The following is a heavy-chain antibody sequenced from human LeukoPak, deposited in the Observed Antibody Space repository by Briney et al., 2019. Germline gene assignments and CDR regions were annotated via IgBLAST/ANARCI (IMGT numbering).Heavy chain of an antibody. D-gene: IGHD2-15*01. V-gene: IGHV3-30*02. CDR1: GFTFSSYG. CDR2: IRYDGSNK. Sequence: GGSLILSCAASGFTFSSYGMHWVRQAPGKGLEWVAFIRYDGSNKYYADSVKGRFTISRDNSKNTLYLQMNSLRAEDTAVYYCAKDGGRYCSGGSGPGQGPHYFDYWGQGTLVTVSS. CDR3: AKDGGRYCSGGSGPGQGPHYFDY. J-gene: IGHJ4*02.